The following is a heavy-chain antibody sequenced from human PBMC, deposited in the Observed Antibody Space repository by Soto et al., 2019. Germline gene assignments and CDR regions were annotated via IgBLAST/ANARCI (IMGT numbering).Heavy chain of an antibody. CDR1: GYIFTAYY. CDR2: INSASGGT. V-gene: IGHV1-2*02. CDR3: ARDYSAGAGASDF. J-gene: IGHJ3*01. D-gene: IGHD6-19*01. Sequence: QVQLVQSGAEVKKPGASVKVSCKTSGYIFTAYYMNWVRQAPGQGLEWMGWINSASGGTNYAQKFQGRVTMTTDPSISTAYMELSSLRSDDTAVYYCARDYSAGAGASDFWGQGTMVIVSS.